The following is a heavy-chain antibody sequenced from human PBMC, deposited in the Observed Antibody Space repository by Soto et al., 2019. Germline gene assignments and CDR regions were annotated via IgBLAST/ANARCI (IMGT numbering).Heavy chain of an antibody. J-gene: IGHJ6*02. CDR1: GGTFSSYA. Sequence: SVKVSCKASGGTFSSYAISWVRQAPGQGLEWMGGIIPIFGTANYAQKFQGRVTITADESTSTAYMELSSLRSEDTAVYYCARGLYTMVRGAGYGMDVWGQGTTDTVSS. CDR3: ARGLYTMVRGAGYGMDV. V-gene: IGHV1-69*13. D-gene: IGHD3-10*01. CDR2: IIPIFGTA.